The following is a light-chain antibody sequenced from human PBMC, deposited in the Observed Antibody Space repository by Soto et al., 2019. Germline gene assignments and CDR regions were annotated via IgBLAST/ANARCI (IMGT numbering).Light chain of an antibody. CDR3: GTYDNRLGARL. CDR1: TSNIGSNY. CDR2: DND. J-gene: IGLJ2*01. Sequence: QSVLTQPPSVSAAPGQKVTISCSGSTSNIGSNYVSWYQQLPGTAPQLLIYDNDKRPSGIPDRFSGSKSGTSATLGITGLQTADEADYYCGTYDNRLGARLFGGGTKLTVL. V-gene: IGLV1-51*01.